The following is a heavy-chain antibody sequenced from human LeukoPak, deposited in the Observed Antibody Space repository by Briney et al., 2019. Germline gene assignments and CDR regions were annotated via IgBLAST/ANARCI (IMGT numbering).Heavy chain of an antibody. V-gene: IGHV1-8*01. D-gene: IGHD3-10*01. CDR2: MSPDTGDK. Sequence: ASVRVSCKASRYTFTGYDIKWVLQATGQGLEWKVSMSPDTGDKGYAPNFQGRVAMTRDTSIDTAYMQLTGMTSHDAAIYYGTMGSLSGSSRNYWGQGTLVTVT. CDR1: RYTFTGYD. CDR3: TMGSLSGSSRNY. J-gene: IGHJ4*02.